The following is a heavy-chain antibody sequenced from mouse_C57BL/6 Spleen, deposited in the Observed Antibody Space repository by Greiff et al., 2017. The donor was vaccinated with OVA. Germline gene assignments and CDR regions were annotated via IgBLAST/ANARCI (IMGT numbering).Heavy chain of an antibody. J-gene: IGHJ4*01. CDR3: ARLYSNYGVDY. CDR2: IHPNSGST. CDR1: GYTFTSYW. D-gene: IGHD2-5*01. V-gene: IGHV1-64*01. Sequence: QVQLKQPGAELVKPGASVKLSCKASGYTFTSYWMHWVKQRPGQGLEWIGMIHPNSGSTNYNEKFKSKATLTVDKSSSTAYMQLSSLTSEDSAVYYCARLYSNYGVDYWGQGTSVTVSS.